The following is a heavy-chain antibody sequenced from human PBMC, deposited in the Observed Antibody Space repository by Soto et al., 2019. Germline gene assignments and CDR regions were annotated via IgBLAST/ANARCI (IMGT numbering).Heavy chain of an antibody. Sequence: SEILSLTCSVSGGSVSNKTYYWSWIRRPPGKRLEWIGYVYYSGTTNYNPSLKSRVTISVDLSKNQFSLRLSSVTTADTAVYYCAKDIGIGGSYYVGDYWGLGTLVTVSS. D-gene: IGHD1-26*01. CDR1: GGSVSNKTYY. J-gene: IGHJ4*02. V-gene: IGHV4-61*01. CDR3: AKDIGIGGSYYVGDY. CDR2: VYYSGTT.